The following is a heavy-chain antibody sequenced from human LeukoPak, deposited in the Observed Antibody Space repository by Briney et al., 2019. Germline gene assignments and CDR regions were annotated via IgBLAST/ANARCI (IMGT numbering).Heavy chain of an antibody. CDR2: IYYSGST. CDR1: GGSISSYY. J-gene: IGHJ5*02. V-gene: IGHV4-59*01. Sequence: SETLSLTCTVSGGSISSYYWSWIRQPPGKGLEWIGHIYYSGSTDYNPSLKSRVTISVDTSKNQSSLTLSSVTAADTAVYYCASALRGLIMGLDRWGQGTLVTVSS. CDR3: ASALRGLIMGLDR. D-gene: IGHD3-10*01.